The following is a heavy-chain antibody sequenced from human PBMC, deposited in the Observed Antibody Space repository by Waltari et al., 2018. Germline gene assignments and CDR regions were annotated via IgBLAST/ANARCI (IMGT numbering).Heavy chain of an antibody. Sequence: QVQLQQSGPGLVKPSQTLSLTCAISGDSVSRNSVAWNWIRQSPSKGLEWLGRTYYRSKLYNEYAVSVKSRITINPDTSKNQFSLQLNSVTPEDTAVYYCARSNWNPFASMDVWGKGTTVTISS. CDR1: GDSVSRNSVA. J-gene: IGHJ6*03. D-gene: IGHD1-1*01. CDR3: ARSNWNPFASMDV. V-gene: IGHV6-1*01. CDR2: TYYRSKLYN.